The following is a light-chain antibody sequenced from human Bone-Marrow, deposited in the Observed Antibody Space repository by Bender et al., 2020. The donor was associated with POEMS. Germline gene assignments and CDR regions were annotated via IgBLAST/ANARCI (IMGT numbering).Light chain of an antibody. J-gene: IGLJ2*01. CDR1: SSDVGGYNF. V-gene: IGLV2-14*03. CDR2: GVS. Sequence: QSALTQPASVSGSPGQSITISCTGTSSDVGGYNFVSWYQQHPGKIPKLMIFGVSDRPSGVSDRFSGSKSGNTASLTISGLQTEDEGDYHCCSHAGSNTLVFGGGTKVTVL. CDR3: CSHAGSNTLV.